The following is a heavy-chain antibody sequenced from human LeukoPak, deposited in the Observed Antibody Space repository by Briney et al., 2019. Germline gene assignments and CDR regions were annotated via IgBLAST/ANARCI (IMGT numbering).Heavy chain of an antibody. CDR1: GFTFSSFS. CDR3: ASCSSTSCY. J-gene: IGHJ4*02. D-gene: IGHD2-2*01. CDR2: ITGSSSTI. V-gene: IGHV3-48*01. Sequence: GGSLRLSCAASGFTFSSFSMNWVRQAPGKGLEWVSFITGSSSTIYYADSVKGRFTISRDNAKNSLYLRMNSLRAEDTAVYYCASCSSTSCYWGQGTLVTVSS.